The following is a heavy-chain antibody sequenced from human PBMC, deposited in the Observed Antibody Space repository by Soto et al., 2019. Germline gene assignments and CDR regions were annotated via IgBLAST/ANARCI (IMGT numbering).Heavy chain of an antibody. J-gene: IGHJ6*02. CDR2: IIPIFGTA. V-gene: IGHV1-69*13. CDR3: AREGLVLVPTTVNSDYYYAMDV. D-gene: IGHD2-2*01. Sequence: ASVKVSCKASGGTFSSYAISWVRQAPGQGLEWMGGIIPIFGTANYAQKFQGRVTITADESTSTAYMELSSLRSEDTAVYYCAREGLVLVPTTVNSDYYYAMDVWGQGTTVTISS. CDR1: GGTFSSYA.